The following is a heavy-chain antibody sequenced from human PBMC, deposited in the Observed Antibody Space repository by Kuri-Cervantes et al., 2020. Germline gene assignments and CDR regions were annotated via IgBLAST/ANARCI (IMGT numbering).Heavy chain of an antibody. CDR3: ARGRGNFAISLSIYYYYYYMDV. CDR1: GFSLRNYY. D-gene: IGHD3-16*01. Sequence: GSLRLSCAASGFSLRNYYISWVRQAPGKGLEWIGEINHSGSTNYNPSLKSRVTISVDTSKNQFSLKLSSVTAADTAVYYCARGRGNFAISLSIYYYYYYMDVWGKGTTVTVSS. J-gene: IGHJ6*03. V-gene: IGHV4-34*01. CDR2: INHSGST.